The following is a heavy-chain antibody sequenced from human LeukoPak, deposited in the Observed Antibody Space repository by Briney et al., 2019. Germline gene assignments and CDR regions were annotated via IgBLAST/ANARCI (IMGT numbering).Heavy chain of an antibody. J-gene: IGHJ6*02. CDR3: ARGGWLQDYYYYGMDV. CDR1: GFTLSSYS. V-gene: IGHV3-66*01. CDR2: IYSGGST. D-gene: IGHD5-24*01. Sequence: GGSLRLSCVASGFTLSSYSMSWVRQAPGKGLEWVSVIYSGGSTYYADSVKGRFTISRDNSKNTLYLQMNSLRAEDTAVYYCARGGWLQDYYYYGMDVWGQGTLVTVSS.